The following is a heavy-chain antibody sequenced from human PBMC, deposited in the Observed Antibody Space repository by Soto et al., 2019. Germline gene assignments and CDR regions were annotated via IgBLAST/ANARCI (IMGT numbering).Heavy chain of an antibody. Sequence: GGSLRLSCAASGFTFSSYAMHWVRQAPGKGLEWVAVISYDGSNKYYADSVKGRFTISRDNSKNTLYLQMNSLRAEDTAVYYCTSGRPLDYWGQGTLVTVSS. J-gene: IGHJ4*02. D-gene: IGHD3-10*01. V-gene: IGHV3-30-3*01. CDR1: GFTFSSYA. CDR3: TSGRPLDY. CDR2: ISYDGSNK.